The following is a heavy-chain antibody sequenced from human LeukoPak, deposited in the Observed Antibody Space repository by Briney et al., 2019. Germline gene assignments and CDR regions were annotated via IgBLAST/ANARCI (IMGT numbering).Heavy chain of an antibody. J-gene: IGHJ4*02. D-gene: IGHD3-22*01. CDR2: IYPGDSDT. CDR1: GFSFTSYW. Sequence: GESLKISCKGSGFSFTSYWIAWVRQMPGKGLEWMGSIYPGDSDTRYSPSFQGQVTISADKSISTAYLQWSSLKASDTAMYYCARRSYYYDSGGYYYYFDYWGQGTLVTVSS. CDR3: ARRSYYYDSGGYYYYFDY. V-gene: IGHV5-51*01.